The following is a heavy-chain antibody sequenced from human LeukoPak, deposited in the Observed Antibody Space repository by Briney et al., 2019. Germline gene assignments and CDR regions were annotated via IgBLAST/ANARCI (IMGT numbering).Heavy chain of an antibody. D-gene: IGHD2-2*01. CDR3: ARHAVCSSTSCYGVQLWLPPHFDY. J-gene: IGHJ4*02. CDR2: IYYSGST. Sequence: SETLSLTCTVSGGSISSSSYYWGWIRQPPGKGLEWIGSIYYSGSTYYNPSLKSRVTISVDTSKNQFSLKLSSVTAADTAAYYCARHAVCSSTSCYGVQLWLPPHFDYWGQGTLVTVSS. V-gene: IGHV4-39*01. CDR1: GGSISSSSYY.